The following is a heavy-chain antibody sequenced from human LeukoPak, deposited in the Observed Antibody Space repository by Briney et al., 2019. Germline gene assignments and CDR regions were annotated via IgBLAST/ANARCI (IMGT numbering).Heavy chain of an antibody. D-gene: IGHD2-15*01. CDR2: IHPSGST. CDR3: VRPGQSSWWVYFNY. V-gene: IGHV4-4*09. J-gene: IGHJ4*02. Sequence: SETLSLTCTVSGGSSSSYYWTWIRQPPGKGLEWIGYIHPSGSTNYNPSLKSRVTMSVDTSKNQFSLRLSSVTAADTAVYYCVRPGQSSWWVYFNYWAREPWSPSP. CDR1: GGSSSSYY.